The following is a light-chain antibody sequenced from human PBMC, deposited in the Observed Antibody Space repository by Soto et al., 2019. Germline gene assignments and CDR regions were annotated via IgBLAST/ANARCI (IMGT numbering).Light chain of an antibody. Sequence: QSVLTQPPSASGSPGQSVTISCTGTSSDVGNYDSVSWYQHHPGKAPQAVIYEVNKRPSGVPDRFSASKSGNTASLTISGLQAEDEADYYCCSYAGSQTWVFGGGTKLTVL. CDR3: CSYAGSQTWV. J-gene: IGLJ3*02. V-gene: IGLV2-8*01. CDR2: EVN. CDR1: SSDVGNYDS.